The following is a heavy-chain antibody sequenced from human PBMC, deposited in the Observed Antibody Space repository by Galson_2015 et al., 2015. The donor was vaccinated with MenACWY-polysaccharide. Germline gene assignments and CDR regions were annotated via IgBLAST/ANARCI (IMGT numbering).Heavy chain of an antibody. CDR1: GYTFTSYD. Sequence: SVKVSCKASGYTFTSYDINWVRQATGQGLEWMGWMNPNSGKTGYVQKFQGRVTVTRNTSISTAYMELSSLTSEDTAVYYCASTKAGTHYFDYWGQGTLVTVSS. CDR3: ASTKAGTHYFDY. CDR2: MNPNSGKT. J-gene: IGHJ4*02. V-gene: IGHV1-8*01. D-gene: IGHD6-19*01.